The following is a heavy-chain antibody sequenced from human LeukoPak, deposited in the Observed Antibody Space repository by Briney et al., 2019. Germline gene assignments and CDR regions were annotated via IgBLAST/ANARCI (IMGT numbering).Heavy chain of an antibody. CDR2: IFYSGST. CDR3: AREELWFYYYYMDV. CDR1: SGSISTSNYY. J-gene: IGHJ6*03. Sequence: SETLSLTCTVSSGSISTSNYYWGWVRQPPGKALEWIGNIFYSGSTYYSPSLKSRVTISVDTSKNQFSLKLSSVTAADTAVYYCAREELWFYYYYMDVWGKGTTVTVSS. V-gene: IGHV4-39*07. D-gene: IGHD5-18*01.